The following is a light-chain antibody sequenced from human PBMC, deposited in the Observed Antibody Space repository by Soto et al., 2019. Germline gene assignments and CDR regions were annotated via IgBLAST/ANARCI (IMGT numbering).Light chain of an antibody. V-gene: IGKV3-20*01. CDR3: QQYNNWPT. CDR2: GAS. CDR1: QSITNNY. J-gene: IGKJ5*01. Sequence: IVLTQSPGTLSLSPGERATLSCRASQSITNNYLAWYQQKPGRAHRLLIYGASSRATGIPDRFSGSGSGTDFTLTISSLQSEDFAVYYCQQYNNWPTFGQGTRLEIK.